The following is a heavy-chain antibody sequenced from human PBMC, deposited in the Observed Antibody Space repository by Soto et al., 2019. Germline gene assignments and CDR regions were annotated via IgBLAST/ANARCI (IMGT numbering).Heavy chain of an antibody. Sequence: EVQLVESGGGLVQPGGSLRLSCAASGFTFRSYSMNWVRQAPGKGLAWVSYISSSSSTIYYADSVKGRFTISRDNAKNSLYLQMNSLRAEDTAVYYCARVHDWSYDYYYYMDVWGKGTTVTVSS. J-gene: IGHJ6*03. V-gene: IGHV3-48*01. D-gene: IGHD3-16*01. CDR3: ARVHDWSYDYYYYMDV. CDR1: GFTFRSYS. CDR2: ISSSSSTI.